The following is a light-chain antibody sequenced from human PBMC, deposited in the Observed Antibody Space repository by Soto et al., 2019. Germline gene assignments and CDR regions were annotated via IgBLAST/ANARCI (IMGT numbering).Light chain of an antibody. J-gene: IGKJ4*01. Sequence: DIQLTQSPSFLSASVGDRVTITCRASQGISSYLAWYQQKPGKAPKLIIYAASTLQSGVPSRFSGTGSGTEFPRTISNLQPEDFATYYCPQRDSYLLTFGGGPQVDIK. CDR1: QGISSY. V-gene: IGKV1-9*01. CDR2: AAS. CDR3: PQRDSYLLT.